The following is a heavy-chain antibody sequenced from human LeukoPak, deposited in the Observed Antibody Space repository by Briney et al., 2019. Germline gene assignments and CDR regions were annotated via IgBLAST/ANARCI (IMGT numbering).Heavy chain of an antibody. CDR3: ARSSGGSYPEFDY. J-gene: IGHJ4*02. Sequence: SGRSLRLSCAASGFTFSSYAMHWVRQAPEKGLEWVSVISYDGSDKYYADSVKGRFTISRDDSKNTLYLQMNSLRAEDTAIYYCARSSGGSYPEFDYWGQGPLVSVFS. CDR1: GFTFSSYA. V-gene: IGHV3-30*04. D-gene: IGHD1-26*01. CDR2: ISYDGSDK.